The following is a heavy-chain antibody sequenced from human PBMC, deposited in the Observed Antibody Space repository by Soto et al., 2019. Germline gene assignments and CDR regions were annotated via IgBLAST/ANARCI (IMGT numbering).Heavy chain of an antibody. CDR3: AREATGIDAFDI. D-gene: IGHD5-12*01. Sequence: SETLSLTCTVSGGSISSGGYYWSWIRQHPGKGLGWIGYIYYSGSAYYNPSLKSRVTISVDTSKNQFSLKLSSVTAADTAVYYCAREATGIDAFDIWGQGTMVTVS. CDR1: GGSISSGGYY. V-gene: IGHV4-31*03. J-gene: IGHJ3*02. CDR2: IYYSGSA.